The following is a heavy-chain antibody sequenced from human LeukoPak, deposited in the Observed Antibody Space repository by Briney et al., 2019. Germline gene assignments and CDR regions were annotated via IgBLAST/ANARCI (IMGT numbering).Heavy chain of an antibody. CDR3: ARDLGGIAGS. J-gene: IGHJ1*01. D-gene: IGHD1-26*01. V-gene: IGHV3-74*01. CDR1: GFTFSRYW. CDR2: LNEDGRTT. Sequence: PGGSLRLSCAASGFTFSRYWMHWVRQVPGKGLEWVSRLNEDGRTTTYADSVQGRFTIYRDNSQNTLYLQMNSLRAEDTALYYCARDLGGIAGSWGQGALVTGSS.